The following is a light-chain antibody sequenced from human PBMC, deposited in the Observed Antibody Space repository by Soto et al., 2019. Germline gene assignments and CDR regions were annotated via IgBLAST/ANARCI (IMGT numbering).Light chain of an antibody. J-gene: IGLJ1*01. Sequence: QSGLTQPASVSGSPGQSITISCTGTSSDVGAYNSVAWYQHNPGKAPKLMIYDVSNRPSGVSSRFSGSKSANTASLSISGLQSADEAYYYCSSYTSSSTLVFGTGTKVTVL. CDR1: SSDVGAYNS. CDR3: SSYTSSSTLV. CDR2: DVS. V-gene: IGLV2-14*01.